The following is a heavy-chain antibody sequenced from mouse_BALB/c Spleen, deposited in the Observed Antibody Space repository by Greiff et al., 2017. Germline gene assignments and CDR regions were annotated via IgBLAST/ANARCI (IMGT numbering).Heavy chain of an antibody. J-gene: IGHJ2*01. CDR2: IRSKSNNYAT. CDR3: VREGYGYDYFDY. D-gene: IGHD2-2*01. Sequence: EVKLMESGGGLVQPKGSLKLSCAASGFTFNTYAMHWVCQAPGKGLEWVARIRSKSNNYATYYADSVKDRFTISRDDSQSMLYLQMNNLKTEDTAMYYCVREGYGYDYFDYWGQGTTLTVSS. V-gene: IGHV10-3*03. CDR1: GFTFNTYA.